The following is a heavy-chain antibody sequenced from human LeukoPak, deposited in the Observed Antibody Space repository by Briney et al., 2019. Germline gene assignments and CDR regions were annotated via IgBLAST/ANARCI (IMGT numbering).Heavy chain of an antibody. CDR3: ARGPWVVVKVWRDAFDI. V-gene: IGHV4-34*01. D-gene: IGHD3-22*01. CDR1: WVLQWLL. J-gene: IGHJ3*02. Sequence: SEDPVPHLRCLWWVLQWLLLELDPPAPGKGLEWIGEINHSGSTNYNPSLKSRVTILVDTSKNQFSLKLSSVTAADTAVYYCARGPWVVVKVWRDAFDIWGQGTMVTVSS. CDR2: INHSGST.